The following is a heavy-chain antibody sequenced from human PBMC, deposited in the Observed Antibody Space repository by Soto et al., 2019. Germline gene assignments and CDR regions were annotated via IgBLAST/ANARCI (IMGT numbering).Heavy chain of an antibody. CDR3: ARDLGPPNWFDP. V-gene: IGHV1-18*01. J-gene: IGHJ5*02. D-gene: IGHD2-8*01. CDR1: GYAFSGYR. CDR2: ISGYNGNT. Sequence: QVQLVQSGAEMKQPGASVKVSCKTAGYAFSGYRLSWVRQGPGQGLEWMGWISGYNGNTDYAQKFQGRVTMTTDTSTSTAYMALRSLRSDDTAVYFCARDLGPPNWFDPWGQGTLVTVSS.